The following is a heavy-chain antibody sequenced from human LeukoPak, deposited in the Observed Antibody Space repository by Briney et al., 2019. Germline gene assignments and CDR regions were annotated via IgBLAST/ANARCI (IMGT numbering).Heavy chain of an antibody. CDR3: AKDTRGYCSGGSCYSGNY. CDR1: GFTFSSYA. J-gene: IGHJ4*02. D-gene: IGHD2-15*01. Sequence: GGSLRLSCAASGFTFSSYAMSWVRQAPGKGLEWVSAISGSGGSTYYADSVKGRFTISRDNSKNTLYLQMNSLRAEDTAVYYCAKDTRGYCSGGSCYSGNYWGQGTPVTVSS. V-gene: IGHV3-23*01. CDR2: ISGSGGST.